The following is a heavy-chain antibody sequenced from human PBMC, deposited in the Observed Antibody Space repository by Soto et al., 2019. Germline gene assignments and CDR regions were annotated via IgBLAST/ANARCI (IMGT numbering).Heavy chain of an antibody. V-gene: IGHV1-46*01. D-gene: IGHD3-3*01. CDR3: ARGYYDFWSGYYCCRGWFDP. CDR2: INPSGGST. Sequence: GASVKVSCKASGYTFTSYYMHWVRQAPGQGLEWMGIINPSGGSTSYAQKFQGRVTMTRDTSTSTVYMELSSLRSEDTAVYYCARGYYDFWSGYYCCRGWFDPWGQGTLVTVSS. J-gene: IGHJ5*02. CDR1: GYTFTSYY.